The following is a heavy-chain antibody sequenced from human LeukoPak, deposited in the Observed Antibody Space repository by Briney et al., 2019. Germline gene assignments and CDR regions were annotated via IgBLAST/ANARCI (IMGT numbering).Heavy chain of an antibody. CDR1: GFTVNSNY. CDR2: IYSGGTT. Sequence: PSGGSLRLSCAASGFTVNSNYMTWVRQAPGKGLEWVSVIYSGGTTYYADSVKGRFTISRDNSKNTLYLQMNSLRPEDTAVYYCARVIWGHMDVWGKGTTVTISS. J-gene: IGHJ6*03. V-gene: IGHV3-53*01. D-gene: IGHD2-15*01. CDR3: ARVIWGHMDV.